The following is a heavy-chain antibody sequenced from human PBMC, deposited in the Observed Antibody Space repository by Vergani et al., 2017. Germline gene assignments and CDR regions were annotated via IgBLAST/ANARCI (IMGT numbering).Heavy chain of an antibody. CDR2: INHSGST. CDR3: ARGIVVVPAAMHYYYYMDV. D-gene: IGHD2-2*01. Sequence: QVQLQQWGAGLLKPSETLSLTCAVYGGSFSGYYWSWIRQPPGKGLEWIGEINHSGSTNYNPSLKSRVTISVDTSKNQFSLKLSSVTAEDTAVYYCARGIVVVPAAMHYYYYMDVWGKGTTVTVSS. J-gene: IGHJ6*03. CDR1: GGSFSGYY. V-gene: IGHV4-34*01.